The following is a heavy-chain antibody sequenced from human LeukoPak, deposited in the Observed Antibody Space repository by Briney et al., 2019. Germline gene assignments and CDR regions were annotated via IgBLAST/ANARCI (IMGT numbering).Heavy chain of an antibody. CDR3: ASGHSGYSDY. V-gene: IGHV6-1*01. CDR2: TYYRFKWFN. Sequence: WLGRTYYRFKWFNDYAVSVRGLITINPDTSKNQFSLQLNSVTPEDTAVYYCASGHSGYSDYWGQGTLVTVSS. J-gene: IGHJ4*02. D-gene: IGHD5-12*01.